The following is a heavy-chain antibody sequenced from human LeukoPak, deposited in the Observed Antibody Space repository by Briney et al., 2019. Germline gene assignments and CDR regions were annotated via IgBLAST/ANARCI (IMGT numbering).Heavy chain of an antibody. CDR2: IKSKTDGGTT. V-gene: IGHV3-15*01. J-gene: IGHJ4*02. D-gene: IGHD5-12*01. CDR3: TTDFGQYRDYEPDY. Sequence: PGGSLRLSCAASGFTFSNTWMTWVRQPPGKGLDWVGRIKSKTDGGTTDYAAPVKGRFTISRDDSRNTLYLDMNSLKIEDTAVYYCTTDFGQYRDYEPDYWGQGTLVTVSS. CDR1: GFTFSNTW.